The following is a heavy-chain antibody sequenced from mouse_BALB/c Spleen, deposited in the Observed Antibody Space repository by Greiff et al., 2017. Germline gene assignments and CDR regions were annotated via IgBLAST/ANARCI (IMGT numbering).Heavy chain of an antibody. V-gene: IGHV5-9-4*01. CDR3: ATYGSSLYAMGY. CDR2: ISSGGSYT. D-gene: IGHD1-1*01. CDR1: GFTFSSYA. Sequence: EVQGVESGGGLVKPGGSLKLSCAASGFTFSSYAMSWVRQSPEKRLEWVAEISSGGSYTYYPDTVTGRFTISRDNAKNTLYLEMSSLRSEDTAMYYCATYGSSLYAMGYWGQGTSVTVSS. J-gene: IGHJ4*01.